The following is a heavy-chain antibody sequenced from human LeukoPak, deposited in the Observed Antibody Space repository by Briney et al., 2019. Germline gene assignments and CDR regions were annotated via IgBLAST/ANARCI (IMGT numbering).Heavy chain of an antibody. D-gene: IGHD4-23*01. V-gene: IGHV3-21*01. CDR3: ARDGGGNFDY. CDR2: ISSSSSYV. J-gene: IGHJ4*02. Sequence: GGSLRLSCAASGFTFSSYSMNWVRQAPGKGLEWVSSISSSSSYVYYADSVKGRFTISRDNAKNSLYLQMNSLRAEDTAVYYCARDGGGNFDYWGQGTLVTVSS. CDR1: GFTFSSYS.